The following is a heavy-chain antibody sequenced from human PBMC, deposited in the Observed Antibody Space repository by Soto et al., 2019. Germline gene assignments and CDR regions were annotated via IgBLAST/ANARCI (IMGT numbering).Heavy chain of an antibody. CDR1: GYSFTSYW. V-gene: IGHV5-51*01. CDR2: IYPGDSDT. CDR3: ARTITVTTGRPFFDY. D-gene: IGHD4-4*01. J-gene: IGHJ4*02. Sequence: GESLKISCKGSGYSFTSYWIGWVRQMPGKGLEWVGIIYPGDSDTRYSPSFQGQVTISADKSISTAYLQWSSLKASDTAMYYCARTITVTTGRPFFDYWGQGTLVTVSS.